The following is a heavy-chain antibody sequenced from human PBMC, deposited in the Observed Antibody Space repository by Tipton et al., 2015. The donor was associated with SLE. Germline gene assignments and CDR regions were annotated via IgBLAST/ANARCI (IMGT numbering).Heavy chain of an antibody. CDR3: AKDRETLLTGLSGAFDN. D-gene: IGHD3-9*01. CDR2: IWYENADK. Sequence: RSLRLSCAASGFSFSSYGMHWVRQTPGKGLEWVAVIWYENADKYYAESVRGRFTISRDNTKKTVDLQMDSLEAEDTAVYYCAKDRETLLTGLSGAFDNWGQGTLVVVSS. V-gene: IGHV3-33*06. CDR1: GFSFSSYG. J-gene: IGHJ4*02.